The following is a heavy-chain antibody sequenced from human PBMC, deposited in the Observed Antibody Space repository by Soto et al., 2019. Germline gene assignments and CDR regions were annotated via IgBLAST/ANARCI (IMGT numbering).Heavy chain of an antibody. D-gene: IGHD2-15*01. CDR2: ISYDGSNK. CDR3: AKGGDCSGGSCDVFDI. V-gene: IGHV3-30*18. CDR1: GFTFSSYG. J-gene: IGHJ3*02. Sequence: SGGSLRLSCAASGFTFSSYGMHWVRQAPGKGLEWVAVISYDGSNKYYADSVKGRFTISRDNSKNTLYLQMNSLRAEDTAVYYCAKGGDCSGGSCDVFDIWAQGSMVIVSS.